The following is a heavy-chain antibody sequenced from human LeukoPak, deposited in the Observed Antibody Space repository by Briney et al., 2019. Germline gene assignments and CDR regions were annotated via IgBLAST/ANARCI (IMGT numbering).Heavy chain of an antibody. V-gene: IGHV4-61*02. CDR2: IYTSGST. CDR1: GGSISSGSYY. J-gene: IGHJ3*02. CDR3: ASDFSAYAFDI. D-gene: IGHD2-2*01. Sequence: SETLSLTCTVSGGSISSGSYYWSWIRQPAGKGLEWNGRIYTSGSTNYNPSLKSRVTISVDTSKNQFSLKLNSVTAADTAVYYCASDFSAYAFDIWGQGTMVTVSS.